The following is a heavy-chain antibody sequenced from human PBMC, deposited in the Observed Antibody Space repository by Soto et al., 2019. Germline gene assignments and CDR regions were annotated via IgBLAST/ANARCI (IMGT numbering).Heavy chain of an antibody. CDR3: ARDEYYDSSGYYLGLDY. D-gene: IGHD3-22*01. J-gene: IGHJ4*02. CDR1: GLTFSSYG. CDR2: IWYDGSNK. Sequence: GTRSVCCAASGLTFSSYGMHWVRQAPGKGLEWVAVIWYDGSNKYYEDSVKGRFTISRDNSKNTLYLQMNRLRAEDTAVYYCARDEYYDSSGYYLGLDYWGQGTLVTVSS. V-gene: IGHV3-33*01.